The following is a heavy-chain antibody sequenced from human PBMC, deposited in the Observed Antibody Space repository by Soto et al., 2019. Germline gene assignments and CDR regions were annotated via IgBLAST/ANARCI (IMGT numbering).Heavy chain of an antibody. CDR1: GGTFGNFG. Sequence: QMQRVQSGAEVKKPGSSVRVSCKASGGTFGNFGISWVRQAPGQGLEWMGGTIPIFDTPHYAEKFRDRVTISSDATSTAYVDLTSLTSEDTATCYGARDREDGSGAKYNWFDSWGQGTLVTVSS. J-gene: IGHJ5*01. V-gene: IGHV1-69*01. CDR3: ARDREDGSGAKYNWFDS. CDR2: TIPIFDTP. D-gene: IGHD3-10*01.